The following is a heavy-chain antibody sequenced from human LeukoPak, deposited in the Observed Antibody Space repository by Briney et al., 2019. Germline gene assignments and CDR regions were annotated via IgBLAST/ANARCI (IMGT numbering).Heavy chain of an antibody. Sequence: SETLSLTCTVSGGSISSYYWSWIRQPPGKGLEWIGYIYYSGSTNYNPSLKSRVTISVDTSKNQFSLKLSSLTAADTAVYYCARGTLYSGWSYYFDYWGQGSQVTVSS. CDR3: ARGTLYSGWSYYFDY. CDR2: IYYSGST. D-gene: IGHD6-19*01. CDR1: GGSISSYY. V-gene: IGHV4-59*01. J-gene: IGHJ4*02.